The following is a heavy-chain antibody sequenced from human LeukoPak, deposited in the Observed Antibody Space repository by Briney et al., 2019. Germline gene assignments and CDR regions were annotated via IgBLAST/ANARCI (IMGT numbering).Heavy chain of an antibody. V-gene: IGHV5-51*01. Sequence: GESLKISCKGSGYSFNTYWIGWVRQMPGKGLEWMGIIYPGDSDARYSPSFQGQVTISADKSISTAYLQWSSLKASDTAMYYCARHPGSAYYYYYYMDVWGKGTTVTVSS. D-gene: IGHD1-14*01. CDR2: IYPGDSDA. CDR1: GYSFNTYW. J-gene: IGHJ6*03. CDR3: ARHPGSAYYYYYYMDV.